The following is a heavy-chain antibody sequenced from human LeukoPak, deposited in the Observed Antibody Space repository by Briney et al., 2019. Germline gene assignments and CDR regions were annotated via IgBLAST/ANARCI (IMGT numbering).Heavy chain of an antibody. CDR2: ISSSSSYI. CDR3: ARSLFGSGSQGYFDY. V-gene: IGHV3-21*01. J-gene: IGHJ4*02. D-gene: IGHD3-10*01. CDR1: GFTFSSYG. Sequence: GGSLRLSCAASGFTFSSYGMNWVRQAPGKGLEWVSSISSSSSYIYYADSVKGRFTISRDNAKNSLYLQMNSLRAEDTAVYYCARSLFGSGSQGYFDYWGQGTLVTVSS.